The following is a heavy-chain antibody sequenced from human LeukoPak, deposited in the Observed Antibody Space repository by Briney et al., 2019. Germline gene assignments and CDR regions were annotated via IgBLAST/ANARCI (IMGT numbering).Heavy chain of an antibody. Sequence: ASQTLSLTCTVSGGSISSGSYYWSWIRQPAGKGLEWIGRIYTSGSTNYNPSLKSRVTISVDTSKNQFSLKLSSVTAADTAVYYCARGVGSGWYLGWFDPWGQGTLVTVSS. CDR2: IYTSGST. CDR3: ARGVGSGWYLGWFDP. CDR1: GGSISSGSYY. D-gene: IGHD6-19*01. V-gene: IGHV4-61*02. J-gene: IGHJ5*02.